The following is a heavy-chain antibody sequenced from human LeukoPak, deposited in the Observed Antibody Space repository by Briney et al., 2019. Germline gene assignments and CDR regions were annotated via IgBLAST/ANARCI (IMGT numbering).Heavy chain of an antibody. CDR1: GFTVSSNY. CDR2: ICSGGST. Sequence: PGGSLRLSCAASGFTVSSNYMSWVRQAPGKGLEWVSVICSGGSTYYADSVKGRFTISRDNSKNTLYLQMNSLRAEDTAVYYCARTLIDYYDSSGTPDYWGQGTLVTVSS. D-gene: IGHD3-22*01. J-gene: IGHJ4*02. CDR3: ARTLIDYYDSSGTPDY. V-gene: IGHV3-66*01.